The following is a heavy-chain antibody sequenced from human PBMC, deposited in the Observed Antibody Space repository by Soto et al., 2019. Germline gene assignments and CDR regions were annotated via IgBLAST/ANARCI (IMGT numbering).Heavy chain of an antibody. Sequence: PSETLSLTCAVSGYSISSGYYWGWIRQPPGKGLEWIGSIYHSGSTYYNPSLKSRVTISVDTSKNQFSLKLSSVTAADTAVYYCARVCAYCGGDRSFDYWGPGTLVTVS. J-gene: IGHJ4*02. V-gene: IGHV4-38-2*01. CDR1: GYSISSGYY. CDR2: IYHSGST. CDR3: ARVCAYCGGDRSFDY. D-gene: IGHD2-21*02.